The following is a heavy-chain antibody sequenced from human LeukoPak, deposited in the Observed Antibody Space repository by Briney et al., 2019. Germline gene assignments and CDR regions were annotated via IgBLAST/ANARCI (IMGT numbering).Heavy chain of an antibody. CDR1: GGSISSTTYY. V-gene: IGHV4-39*07. D-gene: IGHD3-22*01. J-gene: IGHJ5*02. CDR3: ARDPGALITMTINNWFDP. CDR2: IYYTGST. Sequence: SETLSLTCTVSGGSISSTTYYWGWIRQTPGKGLEWIGSIYYTGSTYSNPSLRSRVTISIDTSKNQFSLNLSFVTAADTAVYYCARDPGALITMTINNWFDPWGQGTLVTVSS.